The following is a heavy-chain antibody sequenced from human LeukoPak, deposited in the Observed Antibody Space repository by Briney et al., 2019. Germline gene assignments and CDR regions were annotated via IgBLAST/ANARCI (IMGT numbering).Heavy chain of an antibody. V-gene: IGHV1-69*05. CDR1: GGTFSSYA. D-gene: IGHD6-13*01. CDR3: ASGKLAAGIPIYYYYYMDV. Sequence: GASVKVSCKTSGGTFSSYAISWVRQAPGQGLEWMGGIIPIFGTANYAQKFQGRVTITTDESTSTAYMELSSLRSEDTAVYYCASGKLAAGIPIYYYYYMDVWGKGTTVTVSS. CDR2: IIPIFGTA. J-gene: IGHJ6*03.